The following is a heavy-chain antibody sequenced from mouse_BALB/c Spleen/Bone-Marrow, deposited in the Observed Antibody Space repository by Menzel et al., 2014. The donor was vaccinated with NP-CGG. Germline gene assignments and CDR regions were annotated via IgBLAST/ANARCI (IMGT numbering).Heavy chain of an antibody. CDR2: ISCYNGAT. V-gene: IGHV1S34*01. CDR1: GYSFTGYY. J-gene: IGHJ4*01. Sequence: LVKAGASVKISCKASGYSFTGYYMHWVKQSHGKSLEWIGYISCYNGATSYNQNFKGKDTFTVDTSSSTAYMQFNSLTSEDSAVYYCVRRGNPIVYYAMDYWGQGTSVTVSS. CDR3: VRRGNPIVYYAMDY.